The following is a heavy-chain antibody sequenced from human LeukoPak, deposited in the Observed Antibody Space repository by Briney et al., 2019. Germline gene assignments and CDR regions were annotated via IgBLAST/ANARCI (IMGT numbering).Heavy chain of an antibody. D-gene: IGHD1-1*01. J-gene: IGHJ3*02. Sequence: SETLSLTCSVSGASIRRSNFYWGWIRQPPGKGLEWIGNVYYNGNTYYNSSLRSRVTISVDTSNNQVFLNLRSVTAADTGIYYCARAVQLWFPDGAFDIWGQGTMVTVSS. CDR1: GASIRRSNFY. CDR2: VYYNGNT. V-gene: IGHV4-39*01. CDR3: ARAVQLWFPDGAFDI.